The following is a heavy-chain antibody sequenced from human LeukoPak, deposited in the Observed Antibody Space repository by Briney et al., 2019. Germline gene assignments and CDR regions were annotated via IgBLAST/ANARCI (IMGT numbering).Heavy chain of an antibody. CDR2: IFNPGGAT. Sequence: GGSLRLSCAASGFTFSSYWMHWVRQAPGKGLVWVSRIFNPGGATAYVDSVKGRFTISRDNAENTLSLQMNSLRVEDTAVYYCVRVNCAGACTSRDWYFDLWGRGTLVVVSS. CDR3: VRVNCAGACTSRDWYFDL. D-gene: IGHD2-21*02. J-gene: IGHJ2*01. CDR1: GFTFSSYW. V-gene: IGHV3-74*01.